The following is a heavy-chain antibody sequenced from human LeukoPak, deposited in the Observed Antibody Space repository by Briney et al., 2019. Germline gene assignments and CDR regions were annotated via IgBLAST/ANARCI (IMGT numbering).Heavy chain of an antibody. CDR1: GFTFSSYW. CDR2: IKQDGSEK. Sequence: GGSLRLSCAASGFTFSSYWMSWVRQAPGKGLEWVANIKQDGSEKYYVDSVKGRFTISRDNAKNSLYLQMNSLRAEDTAVYYCARIWSGNYYYYYMDVWGKGTTVTVSS. D-gene: IGHD3-3*01. V-gene: IGHV3-7*01. CDR3: ARIWSGNYYYYYMDV. J-gene: IGHJ6*03.